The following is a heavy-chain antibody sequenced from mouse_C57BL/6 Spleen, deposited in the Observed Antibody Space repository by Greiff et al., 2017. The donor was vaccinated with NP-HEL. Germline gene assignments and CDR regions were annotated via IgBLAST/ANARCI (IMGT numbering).Heavy chain of an antibody. Sequence: EVKVVESGAELVRPGASVKLSCTASGFNIKDDYMHWVKQRPEQGLEWIGWIDPENGDTEYASKFQGKATITADTSSNTAYLQLSSLTSEDTAVCYCTTASYYGSNWGQGTSVTVSS. J-gene: IGHJ4*01. V-gene: IGHV14-4*01. CDR1: GFNIKDDY. CDR3: TTASYYGSN. D-gene: IGHD1-1*01. CDR2: IDPENGDT.